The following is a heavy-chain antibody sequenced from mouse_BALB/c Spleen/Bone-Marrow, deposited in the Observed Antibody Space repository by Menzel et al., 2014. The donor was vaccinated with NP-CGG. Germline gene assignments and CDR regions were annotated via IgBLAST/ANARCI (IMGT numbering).Heavy chain of an antibody. J-gene: IGHJ2*01. CDR2: INPRIGYT. V-gene: IGHV1-4*02. D-gene: IGHD2-12*01. Sequence: VQLLQSAAELARPGASVKLSCTASGFIFTSNTIQWIKQRPGQGLEWIGYINPRIGYTDYNQKFKDKTTLTADKSSSTAYLQLNSLTSEDSAVCYCAREGTCYDDIDYWGQGTTLTVSS. CDR3: AREGTCYDDIDY. CDR1: GFIFTSNT.